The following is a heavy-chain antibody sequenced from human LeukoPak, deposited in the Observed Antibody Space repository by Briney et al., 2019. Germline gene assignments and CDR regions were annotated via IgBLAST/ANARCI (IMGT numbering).Heavy chain of an antibody. D-gene: IGHD6-19*01. V-gene: IGHV3-23*01. J-gene: IGHJ4*02. Sequence: GGSLRLSCAASGFTFSSYAMSWVRQAPGKGLEWVSAISGSGGNTYYADSVKGRFTISRDNSKNSLYLQMNSLRAEDTAVYYCARVYSSGRKDYWGQGTLVTVSS. CDR2: ISGSGGNT. CDR3: ARVYSSGRKDY. CDR1: GFTFSSYA.